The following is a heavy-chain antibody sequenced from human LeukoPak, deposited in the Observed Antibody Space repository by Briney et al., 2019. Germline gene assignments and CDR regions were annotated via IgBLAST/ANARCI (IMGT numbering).Heavy chain of an antibody. D-gene: IGHD3-10*01. CDR2: INPNSGGT. CDR1: GYTFTDYY. J-gene: IGHJ4*02. CDR3: ARDLDYYGSGSYGD. V-gene: IGHV1-2*06. Sequence: ASVKVSCKVSGYTFTDYYIHWVRQAPGQGLEWMERINPNSGGTNYAQKFQGRVTTTRDTSISTAYMELSRLRSDDTAVYYCARDLDYYGSGSYGDWGQGTLVTVSS.